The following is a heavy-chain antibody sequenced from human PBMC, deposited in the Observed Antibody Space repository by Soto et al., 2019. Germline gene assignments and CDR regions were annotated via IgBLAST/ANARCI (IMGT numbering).Heavy chain of an antibody. J-gene: IGHJ6*02. CDR2: IIPIFGTA. V-gene: IGHV1-69*13. CDR1: GGTFSSYA. Sequence: SVKVCCKASGGTFSSYAISWVRQAPGQGIEWMGGIIPIFGTANYAQKFQGRVTITADESTSTAYMELSSLRSEDTAVYYCARSITIFGVVIRSLDVWGQGTTVTVSS. D-gene: IGHD3-3*01. CDR3: ARSITIFGVVIRSLDV.